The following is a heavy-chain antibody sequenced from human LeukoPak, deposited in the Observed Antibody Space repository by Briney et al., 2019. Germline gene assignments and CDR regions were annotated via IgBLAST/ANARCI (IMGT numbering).Heavy chain of an antibody. CDR3: ARDEPIAAAGSERYYCDY. D-gene: IGHD6-13*01. CDR2: IYTSGST. Sequence: SETLSLTCTVSGGSISSYYWSWIRQPAGKGLEWIGRIYTSGSTNYNPSLKSRVTISVDKSKNQFSLKLSSVTAADTAVYYCARDEPIAAAGSERYYCDYWGQGTLVTVSS. V-gene: IGHV4-4*07. CDR1: GGSISSYY. J-gene: IGHJ4*02.